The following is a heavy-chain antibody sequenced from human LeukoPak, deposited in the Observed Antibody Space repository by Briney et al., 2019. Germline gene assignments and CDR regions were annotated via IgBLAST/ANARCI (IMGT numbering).Heavy chain of an antibody. V-gene: IGHV3-7*01. Sequence: GGSLRLSCAASGFTFSSYWMSWVRQAPGKGLEWVANIKQDGSEKYYVDSVKGRFTISRDNAKKSLYLEMNSLRAEDTAVYYCARAYYDSSGYYYVYFDYWGQGTQVTVSS. J-gene: IGHJ4*02. CDR2: IKQDGSEK. CDR1: GFTFSSYW. D-gene: IGHD3-22*01. CDR3: ARAYYDSSGYYYVYFDY.